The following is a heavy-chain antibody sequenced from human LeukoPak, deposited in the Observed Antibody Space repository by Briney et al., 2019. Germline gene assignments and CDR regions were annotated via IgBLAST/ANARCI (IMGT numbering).Heavy chain of an antibody. Sequence: SETLSLTCTVSGGSISSYCWSWIRQPPGKGLEWIGYIYYSGSTNYNPSLKSRVTISVDTSKNQFSLKLSSVTAADTAVYYCARESPYYYDSSGYRYYYYYGMDVWGQGTTVTVSS. CDR2: IYYSGST. D-gene: IGHD3-22*01. CDR1: GGSISSYC. CDR3: ARESPYYYDSSGYRYYYYYGMDV. V-gene: IGHV4-59*01. J-gene: IGHJ6*02.